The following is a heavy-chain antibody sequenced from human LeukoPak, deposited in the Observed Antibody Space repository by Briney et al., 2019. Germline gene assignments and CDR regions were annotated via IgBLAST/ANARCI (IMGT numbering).Heavy chain of an antibody. D-gene: IGHD6-13*01. CDR1: GGSISSYY. J-gene: IGHJ3*02. Sequence: ASETLSLTCTVSGGSISSYYWSWIRQPPGKGLEWIGYIYYSGSTNYNPSLKSRVTISVDTSKNQFSLKLSSVTAAGTAVYYCARERIAAAGNSAFDIWGQGTMVTVSS. CDR2: IYYSGST. V-gene: IGHV4-59*01. CDR3: ARERIAAAGNSAFDI.